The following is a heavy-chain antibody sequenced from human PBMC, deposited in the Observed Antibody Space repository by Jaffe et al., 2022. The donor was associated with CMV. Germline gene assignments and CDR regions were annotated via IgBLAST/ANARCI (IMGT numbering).Heavy chain of an antibody. CDR2: IWYDGSNK. J-gene: IGHJ6*03. CDR3: ARDGPPRGYDILTGYYTGYYYYMDV. CDR1: GFTFSSYG. D-gene: IGHD3-9*01. Sequence: QVQLVESGGGVVQPGRSLRLSCAASGFTFSSYGMHWVRQAPGKGLEWVAVIWYDGSNKYYADSVKGRFTISRDNSKNTLYLQMNSLRAEDTAVYYCARDGPPRGYDILTGYYTGYYYYMDVWGKGTTVTVSS. V-gene: IGHV3-33*08.